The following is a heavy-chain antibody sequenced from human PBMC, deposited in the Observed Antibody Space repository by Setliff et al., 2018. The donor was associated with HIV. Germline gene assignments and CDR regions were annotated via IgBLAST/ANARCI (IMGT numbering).Heavy chain of an antibody. Sequence: ASVKVSCKASGYTFINYGISWVRQAPGQGLEWMGRVDPEDGETIYAEKFQGRVTITADTSTDAAYMELSSLRSEDTAVYYCATDPLAVAGTGFDPWGQGTLVTVSS. J-gene: IGHJ5*02. CDR2: VDPEDGET. V-gene: IGHV1-69-2*01. CDR1: GYTFINYG. D-gene: IGHD6-19*01. CDR3: ATDPLAVAGTGFDP.